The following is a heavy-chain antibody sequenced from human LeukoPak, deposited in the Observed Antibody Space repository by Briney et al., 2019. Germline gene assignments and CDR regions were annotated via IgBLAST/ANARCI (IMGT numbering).Heavy chain of an antibody. D-gene: IGHD4-23*01. CDR3: ARPIIGYGGNSAFDY. CDR2: IYPADSDI. Sequence: GESLKISCKGSGYSINNYWIGWVRQMPGKGLEWMGIIYPADSDIRYSPSFQGQVTISADKSISTAYLQWSSLKASDTAMYYCARPIIGYGGNSAFDYWGQGTLVTVSS. V-gene: IGHV5-51*01. J-gene: IGHJ4*02. CDR1: GYSINNYW.